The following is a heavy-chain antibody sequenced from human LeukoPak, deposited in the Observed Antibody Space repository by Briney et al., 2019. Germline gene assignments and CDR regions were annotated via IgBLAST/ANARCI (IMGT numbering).Heavy chain of an antibody. CDR2: ITTYNGKT. D-gene: IGHD1-26*01. V-gene: IGHV1-18*01. Sequence: ASVKVSCKASGYTFTRYGISWMRQAPGQGLEWMGWITTYNGKTSYGQRFQGRVTMTTDTSTSTAYMELRSLRSDDTAVYYCAARSGELPYYFDYWGQGTLVTASS. CDR1: GYTFTRYG. CDR3: AARSGELPYYFDY. J-gene: IGHJ4*02.